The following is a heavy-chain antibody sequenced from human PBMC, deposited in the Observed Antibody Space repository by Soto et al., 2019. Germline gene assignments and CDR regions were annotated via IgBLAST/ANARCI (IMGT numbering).Heavy chain of an antibody. D-gene: IGHD2-15*01. V-gene: IGHV4-30-2*01. CDR2: IYHSGST. CDR3: ARAHPARYCSGGSCYSNWFDP. Sequence: ASETLSLTCAVSGGSISSGGYSWSWIRQPPGKGLEWIGYIYHSGSTYYNPSLKSRVTISVDRSKNQFSLKLSSVTAADTAVYYCARAHPARYCSGGSCYSNWFDPWG. CDR1: GGSISSGGYS. J-gene: IGHJ5*02.